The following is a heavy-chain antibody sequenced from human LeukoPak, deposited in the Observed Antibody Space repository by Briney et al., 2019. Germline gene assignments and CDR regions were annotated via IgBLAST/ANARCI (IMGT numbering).Heavy chain of an antibody. J-gene: IGHJ5*02. CDR2: INPDGSTT. CDR3: AREINKWFDP. V-gene: IGHV3-74*03. Sequence: PGGSLRLSCVASGFTFSSHWMHWVRQAPGEGLVWVSRINPDGSTTKNADSVKGRFTISRDNARSTVFLQLNSLRAEDTAVYYYAREINKWFDPWGQGTLVTVSS. CDR1: GFTFSSHW.